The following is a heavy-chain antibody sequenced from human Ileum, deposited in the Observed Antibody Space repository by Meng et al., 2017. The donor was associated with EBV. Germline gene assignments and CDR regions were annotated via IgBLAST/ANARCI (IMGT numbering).Heavy chain of an antibody. CDR2: ISSDGSYI. D-gene: IGHD2-21*02. J-gene: IGHJ4*02. Sequence: EVQLVESGGGLVKPGGSLRLSCVVSGFIYTSYNMNWVRQAPGKGLEWVSSISSDGSYIDYADSVKGRFTISRDNAENLLYLQMNSLRADDTAVYYCARDGLMGDPFDYWGQGTLVTVAS. V-gene: IGHV3-21*01. CDR3: ARDGLMGDPFDY. CDR1: GFIYTSYN.